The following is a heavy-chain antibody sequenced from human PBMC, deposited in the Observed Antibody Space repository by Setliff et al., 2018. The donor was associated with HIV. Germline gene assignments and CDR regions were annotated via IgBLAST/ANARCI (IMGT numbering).Heavy chain of an antibody. Sequence: GASVKVSCKSSGYTFTKYGITWVRQAPGQGLEWMGWINAGNGNTKYSQKFQGRVTITRDTSASKAYMELSSLRSEDTAVYYCASIDCGGDCYSYNYYAMDVWGKGTTVTVSS. CDR2: INAGNGNT. CDR3: ASIDCGGDCYSYNYYAMDV. V-gene: IGHV1-3*01. D-gene: IGHD2-21*02. J-gene: IGHJ6*04. CDR1: GYTFTKYG.